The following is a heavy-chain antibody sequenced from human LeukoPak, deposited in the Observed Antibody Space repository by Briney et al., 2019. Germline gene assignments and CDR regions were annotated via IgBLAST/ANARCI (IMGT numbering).Heavy chain of an antibody. Sequence: GGSLRLSCAASGFTFSSYAMSWVRQAPGKGLEWVSAISGSGGSTYYADSVKGRFTISRDNAKNSLYLQMNSLRAEDTAVYYCARGASWYDILTGYWYYFDYWGQGTLVTVSS. D-gene: IGHD3-9*01. CDR1: GFTFSSYA. V-gene: IGHV3-23*01. J-gene: IGHJ4*02. CDR2: ISGSGGST. CDR3: ARGASWYDILTGYWYYFDY.